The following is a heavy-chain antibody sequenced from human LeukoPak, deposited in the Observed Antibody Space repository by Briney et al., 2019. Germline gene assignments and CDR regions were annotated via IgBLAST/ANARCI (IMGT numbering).Heavy chain of an antibody. J-gene: IGHJ5*02. Sequence: SETLSLTCAVYGGSFSGYYWSWVRQPPGKGLEWIGEIYHSGSTNYNPSLKSRVTISVDKSKNQFSLKLSSVTAADTAVYYCARDSRVRYCSGGSCGNWFDPWGQGTLVTVSS. CDR2: IYHSGST. CDR3: ARDSRVRYCSGGSCGNWFDP. V-gene: IGHV4-34*01. CDR1: GGSFSGYY. D-gene: IGHD2-15*01.